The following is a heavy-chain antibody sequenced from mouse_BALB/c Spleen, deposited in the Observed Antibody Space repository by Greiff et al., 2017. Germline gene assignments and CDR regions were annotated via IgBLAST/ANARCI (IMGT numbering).Heavy chain of an antibody. CDR3: ARPYGSSYGWWYFDV. Sequence: EVQRVESGPGLVKPSQSLSLTCTVTGYSITSDYAWNWIRQFPGNKLEWMGYISYSGSTSYNPSLKSRISITRDTSKNQFFLQLNSVTTEDTATYYCARPYGSSYGWWYFDVWGAGTTVTVSS. CDR1: GYSITSDYA. J-gene: IGHJ1*01. CDR2: ISYSGST. D-gene: IGHD1-1*01. V-gene: IGHV3-2*02.